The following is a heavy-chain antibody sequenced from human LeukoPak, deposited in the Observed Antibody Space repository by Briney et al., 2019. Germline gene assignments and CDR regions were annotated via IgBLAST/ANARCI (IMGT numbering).Heavy chain of an antibody. CDR3: ARVVVAGGGNWFDP. V-gene: IGHV1-18*04. Sequence: GASVTVSFKASGYTFTIYGISWVRQAPGQGLEWMGWISPYNGNTNYAQNLQGRVTMTTDTSTSTAYMELRSLRSDDTAVYYCARVVVAGGGNWFDPWGQGTLVTVSS. D-gene: IGHD6-19*01. J-gene: IGHJ5*02. CDR1: GYTFTIYG. CDR2: ISPYNGNT.